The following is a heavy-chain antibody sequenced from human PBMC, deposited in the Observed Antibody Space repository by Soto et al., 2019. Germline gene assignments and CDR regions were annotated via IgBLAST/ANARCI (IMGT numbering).Heavy chain of an antibody. D-gene: IGHD3-10*01. CDR3: AHALTMGGGGGRYYYYGMDV. J-gene: IGHJ6*02. Sequence: QITLKESGPTLVKPTQTLTLTCTFSGFSLSTSGVGVGWIRQPPGKALEWLALIYWDDDKRYSPSLKSRLTITKDTSKNQVVLTMTNRDPVDTATYYCAHALTMGGGGGRYYYYGMDVWGQGTTVTVSS. V-gene: IGHV2-5*02. CDR1: GFSLSTSGVG. CDR2: IYWDDDK.